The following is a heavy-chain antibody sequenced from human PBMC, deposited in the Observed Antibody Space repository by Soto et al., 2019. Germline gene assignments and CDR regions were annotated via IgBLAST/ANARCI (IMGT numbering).Heavy chain of an antibody. D-gene: IGHD1-1*01. CDR1: GGSISSGGYS. J-gene: IGHJ5*02. CDR3: ARGSVPEVFWFDP. Sequence: QLQLQESGSGLVKPSQTLSLTCAVSGGSISSGGYSWGWIRQPPGKGLEWIGYIYHSGSTYYNPSRKSRATMSVDRPKNQFYLKLSSVTAADTAVYYCARGSVPEVFWFDPWGQGTLVTVSS. V-gene: IGHV4-30-2*01. CDR2: IYHSGST.